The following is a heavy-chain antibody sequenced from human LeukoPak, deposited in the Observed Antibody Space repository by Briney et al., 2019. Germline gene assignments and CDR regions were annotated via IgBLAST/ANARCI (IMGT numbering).Heavy chain of an antibody. J-gene: IGHJ5*02. D-gene: IGHD5-18*01. CDR3: ASLDTAKQPLANH. CDR1: GLTVSNHW. CDR2: IREERGQE. V-gene: IGHV3-7*03. Sequence: GGSLRLSCVASGLTVSNHWMSWVRQAPGKGLEWVANIREERGQEYYVDSVKGRFTISKNSARNSLYLQMNTLRVEDTAMYYCASLDTAKQPLANHWGQGTLVTVSS.